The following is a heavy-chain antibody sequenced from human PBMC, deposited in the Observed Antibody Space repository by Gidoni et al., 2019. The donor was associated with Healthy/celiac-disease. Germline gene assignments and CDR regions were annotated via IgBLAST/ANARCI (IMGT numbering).Heavy chain of an antibody. CDR3: ARGASGNGYNTGWFDP. D-gene: IGHD5-12*01. CDR1: GYTFTGYY. V-gene: IGHV1-46*01. Sequence: QVQLVQSGAEVKKPGASVNVSCKSSGYTFTGYYMHWLRQAPGQGFEWMGVINPSGGSTSYAQRFQGRVTMTRDTSTSTIYMELNSLRSDDTAFYFCARGASGNGYNTGWFDPWGQGTLVTVSS. CDR2: INPSGGST. J-gene: IGHJ5*02.